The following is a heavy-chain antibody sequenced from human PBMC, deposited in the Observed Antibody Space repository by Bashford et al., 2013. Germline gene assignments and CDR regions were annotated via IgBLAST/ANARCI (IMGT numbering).Heavy chain of an antibody. CDR2: INPNSGGT. CDR3: ARDKGGSMDRGVIMTLTADFDY. Sequence: ASVKVSCKASGYTFTGSYMHWVRQAPGQGLEWMGWINPNSGGTDYAQKFQGRVTMTRDTSISTAYMELSRLTSDDTAVYYCARDKGGSMDRGVIMTLTADFDYWGQGTLVTVSS. CDR1: GYTFTGSY. V-gene: IGHV1-2*02. D-gene: IGHD3-10*01. J-gene: IGHJ4*02.